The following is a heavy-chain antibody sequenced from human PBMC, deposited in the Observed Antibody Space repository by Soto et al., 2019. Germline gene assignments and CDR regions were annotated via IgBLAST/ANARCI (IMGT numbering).Heavy chain of an antibody. J-gene: IGHJ4*02. Sequence: EVQLLESGGGLVQPGGSLRLSCAASGFTFSSYAMSWVRQAPGKGLEWVSAISGSGGSTYYADSVKGRFTISRDNSKNTLYLQMNSLRAEDTAVYYCAKDLRSTVTTPSTAGYWGQGTLVTVSS. CDR3: AKDLRSTVTTPSTAGY. CDR2: ISGSGGST. CDR1: GFTFSSYA. V-gene: IGHV3-23*01. D-gene: IGHD4-17*01.